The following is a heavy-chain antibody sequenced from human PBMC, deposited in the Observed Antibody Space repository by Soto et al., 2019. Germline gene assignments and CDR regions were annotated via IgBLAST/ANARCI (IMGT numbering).Heavy chain of an antibody. CDR1: GGSISSYY. Sequence: QVQLQESGPGLVKPSETLSLTCTVSGGSISSYYWSWIRQPPGKGLEWIGYIYYSGSTNYNPSLKSRVTISVDTSKNQFSLTLSSVTAADTAVYYCARDYHSGGAFDIWGQGTMVTVSS. D-gene: IGHD6-19*01. V-gene: IGHV4-59*01. CDR2: IYYSGST. CDR3: ARDYHSGGAFDI. J-gene: IGHJ3*02.